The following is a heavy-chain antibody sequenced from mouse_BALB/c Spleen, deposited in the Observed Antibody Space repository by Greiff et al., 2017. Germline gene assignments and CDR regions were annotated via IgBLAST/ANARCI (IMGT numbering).Heavy chain of an antibody. J-gene: IGHJ2*01. D-gene: IGHD1-1*01. Sequence: DLVKPGASVKLSCKASGYTFTSYWINWVKQRPGQGLEWIGRIAPGSGSTYYNEMFKGKATLTVDTSSSTAYIQLSSLSSEDSAVYFCARSLYGSSAYYFDYWGQGTTLTVSS. CDR1: GYTFTSYW. CDR3: ARSLYGSSAYYFDY. V-gene: IGHV1S41*01. CDR2: IAPGSGST.